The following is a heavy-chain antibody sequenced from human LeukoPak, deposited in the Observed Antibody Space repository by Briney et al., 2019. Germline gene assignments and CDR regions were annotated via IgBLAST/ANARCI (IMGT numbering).Heavy chain of an antibody. CDR3: ARVSREQQLVPGCAFDI. J-gene: IGHJ3*02. Sequence: ETLSLTCAVYGGSFSGYYWSRIRQPPGKGLEWIWEINHSGSTNYNPSLKSRVTISVDTSKNQFSLKLSSVTAADTAVYYCARVSREQQLVPGCAFDIWGQGTMVAVSS. CDR2: INHSGST. CDR1: GGSFSGYY. V-gene: IGHV4-34*01. D-gene: IGHD6-13*01.